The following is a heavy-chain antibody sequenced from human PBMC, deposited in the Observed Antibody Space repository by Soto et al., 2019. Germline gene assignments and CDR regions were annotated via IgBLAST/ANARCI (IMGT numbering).Heavy chain of an antibody. CDR2: VSSSGTTI. CDR3: ARMGPRAARPSY. Sequence: GGSLRLSCAAYGFTFSDYDMSWIRQAPGKGLEWVSFVSSSGTTIYYADSVKGRFTISRDNAKNSLYLQMNSLRAEDTAVYYCARMGPRAARPSYWGQGTLVTVSS. D-gene: IGHD6-6*01. V-gene: IGHV3-11*01. J-gene: IGHJ4*02. CDR1: GFTFSDYD.